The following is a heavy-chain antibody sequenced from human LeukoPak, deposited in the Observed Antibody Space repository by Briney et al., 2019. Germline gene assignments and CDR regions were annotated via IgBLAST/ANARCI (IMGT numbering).Heavy chain of an antibody. V-gene: IGHV3-74*01. CDR1: GFTFSRYS. D-gene: IGHD1-26*01. J-gene: IGHJ4*02. CDR2: INGDGSST. CDR3: GGGGYLLDY. Sequence: GGSLRLSCAASGFTFSRYSMNWVRQAPGKGLVWVSRINGDGSSTSYADSVKGRFTISRDDAKNTLYLQMNSLRAEDTGVYYCGGGGYLLDYWGQGTLVTVSS.